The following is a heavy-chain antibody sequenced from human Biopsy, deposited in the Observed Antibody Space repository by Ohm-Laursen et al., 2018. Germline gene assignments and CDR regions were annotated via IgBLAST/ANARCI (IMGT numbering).Heavy chain of an antibody. J-gene: IGHJ6*02. V-gene: IGHV4-31*03. D-gene: IGHD5-12*01. CDR2: IHNSGNT. CDR1: GGSLSSGSYF. Sequence: ALSLTCTVSGGSLSSGSYFWTWIRQHPEKGLEWIGYIHNSGNTYYNPSLKRRATLSADSSNSQFSLRLTSVTAADTAIYYSARGSGYFKLDVWGQGTTVTVSS. CDR3: ARGSGYFKLDV.